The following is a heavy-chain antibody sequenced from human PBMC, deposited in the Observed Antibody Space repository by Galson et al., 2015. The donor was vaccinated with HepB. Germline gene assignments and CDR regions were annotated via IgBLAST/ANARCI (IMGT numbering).Heavy chain of an antibody. V-gene: IGHV3-43*02. Sequence: SLRLSCAASGFTFGSYAMSWVRQAPGKGLEWVSAISWDGGSTYYADSVKGRFTISRDNSKNSLYLQMNSLRTEDTALYYCAKQDYDILTGYYIGSGFDYWGQGTLVTVSS. D-gene: IGHD3-9*01. CDR2: ISWDGGST. CDR3: AKQDYDILTGYYIGSGFDY. CDR1: GFTFGSYA. J-gene: IGHJ4*02.